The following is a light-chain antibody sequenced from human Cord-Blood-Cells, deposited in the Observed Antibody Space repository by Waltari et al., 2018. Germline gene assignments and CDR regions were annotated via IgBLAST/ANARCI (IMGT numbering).Light chain of an antibody. CDR2: WAS. V-gene: IGKV4-1*01. CDR1: QSVLYSSNNKNY. J-gene: IGKJ3*01. CDR3: QQYYSTPFT. Sequence: DIVMTQSPDSLAVSLGERATINCKPSQSVLYSSNNKNYLACYQQKPGQPPKLLIYWASTRESGVPDRFSGSGSGTDFTLTISSLQAEDVAVYYCQQYYSTPFTFGPGTKVDIK.